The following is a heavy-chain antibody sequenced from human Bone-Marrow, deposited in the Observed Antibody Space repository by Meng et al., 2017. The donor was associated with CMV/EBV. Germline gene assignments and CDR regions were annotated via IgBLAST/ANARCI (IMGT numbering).Heavy chain of an antibody. V-gene: IGHV3-74*01. CDR3: TRDGHSSAFDY. J-gene: IGHJ4*02. Sequence: GESLKISCAASGFTFSSYWMHWVRQAPGKGLVWVSRINSDGSSTSYADSVKGRFTISRDNAKNTLYLQMNSLRVEDTAVYYCTRDGHSSAFDYWGLGTLVTFSS. D-gene: IGHD3-22*01. CDR1: GFTFSSYW. CDR2: INSDGSST.